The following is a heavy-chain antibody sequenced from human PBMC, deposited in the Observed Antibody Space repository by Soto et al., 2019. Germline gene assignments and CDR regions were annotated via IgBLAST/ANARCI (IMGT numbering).Heavy chain of an antibody. CDR3: ARDGPYYDFWSGTYYYGMDV. D-gene: IGHD3-3*01. Sequence: GASVNVSCKASGYTFTSYAMHWVRQAPGQGLEWMGWINAGNGNTKYSQKLQGRVTITRDTSASTAYMELSSLRSEDTAVYYCARDGPYYDFWSGTYYYGMDVWGQGTTVTVSS. CDR1: GYTFTSYA. CDR2: INAGNGNT. J-gene: IGHJ6*02. V-gene: IGHV1-3*01.